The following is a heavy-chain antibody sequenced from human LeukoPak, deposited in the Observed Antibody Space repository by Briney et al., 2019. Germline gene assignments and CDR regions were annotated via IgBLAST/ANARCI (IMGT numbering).Heavy chain of an antibody. D-gene: IGHD3-22*01. Sequence: GGSLRLSCAASGFTFSSYWMHWVRQAPGKGLVWVSRINSDGSSTSYADSVKGRFTISRDNAKNTLYLQMNSLRAEDTAVYYCAREGGTMIVVVTPQFDYWGQGTLVTVSS. CDR3: AREGGTMIVVVTPQFDY. J-gene: IGHJ4*02. V-gene: IGHV3-74*01. CDR1: GFTFSSYW. CDR2: INSDGSST.